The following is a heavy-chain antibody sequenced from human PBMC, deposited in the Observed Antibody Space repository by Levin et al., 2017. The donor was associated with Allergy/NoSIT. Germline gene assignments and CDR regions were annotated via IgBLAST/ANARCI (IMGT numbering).Heavy chain of an antibody. D-gene: IGHD3-22*01. CDR1: GFTFGDYA. V-gene: IGHV3-49*04. CDR3: TRALGSSGLFDY. J-gene: IGHJ4*02. Sequence: SCTASGFTFGDYAMSWVRQAPGKGLEWVGFIRSKAYGGTTEYAASVKGRFTISRDDSKSIAYLQMNSLKTEDTAVYYCTRALGSSGLFDYWGQGTLVTVSS. CDR2: IRSKAYGGTT.